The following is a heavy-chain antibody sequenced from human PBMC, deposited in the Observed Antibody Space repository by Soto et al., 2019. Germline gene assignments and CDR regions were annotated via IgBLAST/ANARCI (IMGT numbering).Heavy chain of an antibody. D-gene: IGHD2-2*02. V-gene: IGHV3-33*01. J-gene: IGHJ4*02. CDR3: ARNTRRGDIVLVPAAISD. Sequence: QVQLVESWGGVVQPGRSLRLSCAASGFTFSSYGMHWVRQAPGKGLEWVAGIWYDGSNKYYADYVKGRFTIYRDNSKNTLYLQMNSLRAEDTAVYYCARNTRRGDIVLVPAAISDWGQGTLVTASS. CDR2: IWYDGSNK. CDR1: GFTFSSYG.